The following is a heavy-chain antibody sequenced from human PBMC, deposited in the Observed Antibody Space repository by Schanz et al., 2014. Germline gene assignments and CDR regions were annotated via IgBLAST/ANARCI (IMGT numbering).Heavy chain of an antibody. V-gene: IGHV3-9*01. CDR3: TKDILPGGADV. D-gene: IGHD3-3*02. CDR2: FSLDTDRI. J-gene: IGHJ6*02. Sequence: EGQLVESGGVLFQPGRSLRLSCAGSGLNFRQYAIHWVRHAPGKGLEWVAGFSLDTDRIDYGDSVKGRFTVSWDNSKTSLYLQMNSLRPEDTALYYCTKDILPGGADVWGQGTTVTVSS. CDR1: GLNFRQYA.